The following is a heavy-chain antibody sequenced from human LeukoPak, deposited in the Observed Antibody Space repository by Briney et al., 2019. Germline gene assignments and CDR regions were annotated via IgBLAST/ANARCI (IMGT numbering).Heavy chain of an antibody. V-gene: IGHV3-23*01. CDR2: ISGGGGST. CDR1: GFTFTSYS. J-gene: IGHJ4*02. CDR3: AKGGKWDVTPFDY. Sequence: GESLRLSCAASGFTFTSYSMNWVRQAPGKGLEWVSTISGGGGSTYYADSVKGRFTISRDNSKNTLYLQVNSLRAEDTAVYYCAKGGKWDVTPFDYWGQGTLVTVSS. D-gene: IGHD1-26*01.